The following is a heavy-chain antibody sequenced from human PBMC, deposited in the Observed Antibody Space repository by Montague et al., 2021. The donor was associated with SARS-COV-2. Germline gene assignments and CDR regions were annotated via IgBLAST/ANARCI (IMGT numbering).Heavy chain of an antibody. CDR1: GDSISRYY. V-gene: IGHV4-4*07. CDR2: IYTWGYV. CDR3: ARAIWHLDV. J-gene: IGHJ2*01. Sequence: SETLSLTCSVSGDSISRYYWSWIRQSDGKGLEWIGRIYTWGYVNYNPALQSRVSMSVYTSKSQVSLNVTSVTAADTAVYYCARAIWHLDVWGRGILVTVSS.